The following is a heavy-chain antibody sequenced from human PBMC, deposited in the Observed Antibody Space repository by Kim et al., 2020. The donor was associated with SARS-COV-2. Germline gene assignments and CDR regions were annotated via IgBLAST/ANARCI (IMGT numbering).Heavy chain of an antibody. CDR1: GGTYSSYA. D-gene: IGHD6-19*01. CDR3: ARGSGWYAYFQH. J-gene: IGHJ1*01. CDR2: IIPIFGTA. Sequence: SVKVSCKASGGTYSSYAISWVRQAPGQGLEWMGGIIPIFGTANYAQKFPGRVTITADESTSTAYMELSRLRSEDTAVYYCARGSGWYAYFQHWGQGTLVTVSS. V-gene: IGHV1-69*13.